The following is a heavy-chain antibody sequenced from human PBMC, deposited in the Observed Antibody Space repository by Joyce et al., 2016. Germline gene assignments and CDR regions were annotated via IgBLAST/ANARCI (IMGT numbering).Heavy chain of an antibody. J-gene: IGHJ6*02. CDR2: IYPFDSAT. V-gene: IGHV5-51*01. Sequence: EVQLVQSGAEVKKPGESLKISCKGSGYTFANYWIAWVRQMPGKGPEWKGVIYPFDSATRKSPSFQGHVTISADKSINTAYLHWSSLKSSDTAMYYCARRGDFGDSLNYYHYGLDVWGQGTPVTVSS. CDR3: ARRGDFGDSLNYYHYGLDV. CDR1: GYTFANYW. D-gene: IGHD4-17*01.